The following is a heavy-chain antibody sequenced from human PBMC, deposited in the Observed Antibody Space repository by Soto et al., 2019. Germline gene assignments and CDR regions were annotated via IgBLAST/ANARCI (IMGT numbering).Heavy chain of an antibody. CDR1: GAALNSGNYY. D-gene: IGHD2-21*01. CDR2: IYVTGAV. J-gene: IGHJ5*02. V-gene: IGHV4-31*03. CDR3: ARLRIATNNYKWFDP. Sequence: KLPETLSLTCSVSGAALNSGNYYWSWIRQVPGKGLEWIGHIYVTGAVDYNPSLRDRITISQDTSERQFSLNLRLVTAADTAVYYCARLRIATNNYKWFDPWGQGTLVTSPQ.